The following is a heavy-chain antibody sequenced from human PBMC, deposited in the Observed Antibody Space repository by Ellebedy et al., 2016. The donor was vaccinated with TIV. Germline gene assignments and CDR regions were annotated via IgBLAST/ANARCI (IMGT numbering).Heavy chain of an antibody. Sequence: ASVKVSCXASGYTFTGYYMHWVRQAPGQGLEWMGWINPNSGGTNYAQKFQGWVTMTRDTSISTAYMELSRLRSDDTAVYYCARPVTGTRGGMDVWGQGTTVTVSS. CDR1: GYTFTGYY. D-gene: IGHD1-20*01. V-gene: IGHV1-2*04. J-gene: IGHJ6*02. CDR2: INPNSGGT. CDR3: ARPVTGTRGGMDV.